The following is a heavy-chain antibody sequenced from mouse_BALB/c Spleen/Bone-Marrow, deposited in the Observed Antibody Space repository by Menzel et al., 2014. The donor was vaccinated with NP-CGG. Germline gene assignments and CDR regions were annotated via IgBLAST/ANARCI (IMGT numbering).Heavy chain of an antibody. Sequence: VMLVESGPELVKPGASVKISCRASGYAFSSSWMNWVKQRPGQGLEWIGRIYPGDGDTNYNGKFKGKATLTADKSSSTAYMQLSSLTSVDSAVYFCARTYGSSYFVYWGQGTLVTVSA. V-gene: IGHV1-82*01. CDR2: IYPGDGDT. CDR1: GYAFSSSW. D-gene: IGHD1-1*01. CDR3: ARTYGSSYFVY. J-gene: IGHJ3*01.